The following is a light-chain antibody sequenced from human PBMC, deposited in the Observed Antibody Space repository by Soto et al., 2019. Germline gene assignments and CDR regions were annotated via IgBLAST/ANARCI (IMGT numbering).Light chain of an antibody. J-gene: IGKJ3*01. V-gene: IGKV1-5*03. CDR1: QSIGNW. CDR3: QQYNRYV. Sequence: DVPMTQTPSRLSASVGARVILTCRASQSIGNWLAWYHQKPGKAPKLLIYKASILDSGVPTRFSGSGSATDFTLTISRLEADDVTSYYCQQYNRYVFGPGTKVDIK. CDR2: KAS.